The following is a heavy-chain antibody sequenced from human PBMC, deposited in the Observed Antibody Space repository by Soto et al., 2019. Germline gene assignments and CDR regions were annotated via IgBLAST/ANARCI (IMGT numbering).Heavy chain of an antibody. CDR2: IYSSGST. J-gene: IGHJ5*02. Sequence: SETLSLTCSVSGVSFSSGGYYWSWIRQLPGKGLEWIGFIYSSGSTYYNPSLKSRVTISVDTSKNQFSLNLTSVTAADTAVYYCARKGLYNWSQGWFDPWGQGTLVTVSS. CDR1: GVSFSSGGYY. CDR3: ARKGLYNWSQGWFDP. D-gene: IGHD1-20*01. V-gene: IGHV4-31*03.